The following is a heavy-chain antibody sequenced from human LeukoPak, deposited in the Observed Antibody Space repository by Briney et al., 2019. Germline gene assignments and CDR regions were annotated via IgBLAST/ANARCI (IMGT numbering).Heavy chain of an antibody. D-gene: IGHD2-8*02. CDR2: IKQDGSEK. CDR1: GFTFSSYW. Sequence: GGSLSLSCAASGFTFSSYWMSWVRQAPGKGLEWVANIKQDGSEKYYVDSVKGRFTISRDNAKNSLYLQMNSLRAEDTAVYYCARVAVSGPTGWFDSWGQGTLVIVSS. CDR3: ARVAVSGPTGWFDS. J-gene: IGHJ5*01. V-gene: IGHV3-7*01.